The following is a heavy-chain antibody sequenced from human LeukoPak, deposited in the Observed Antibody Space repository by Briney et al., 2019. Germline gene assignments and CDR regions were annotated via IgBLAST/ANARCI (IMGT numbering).Heavy chain of an antibody. CDR1: EFTFSSYS. Sequence: GGSLRLSCAASEFTFSSYSMNWARQAPGKGLEWVASINHNGNVNYYVDSVKGRFTISRDNAKNSLYLQMSNLRAEDTAVYFCARGGGLDVWGQGATVTVSS. CDR3: ARGGGLDV. CDR2: INHNGNVN. V-gene: IGHV3-7*03. D-gene: IGHD3-16*01. J-gene: IGHJ6*02.